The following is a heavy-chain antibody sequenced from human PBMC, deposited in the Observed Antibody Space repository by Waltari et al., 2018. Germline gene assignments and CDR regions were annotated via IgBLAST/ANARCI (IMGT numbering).Heavy chain of an antibody. CDR3: AKVEAYCGGDCYSPGAFDI. V-gene: IGHV3-23*04. D-gene: IGHD2-21*01. CDR1: GFTFRSYD. CDR2: ISGSGGST. J-gene: IGHJ3*02. Sequence: EVQLVESGGGLVQPGGSLRLSCAASGFTFRSYDMRWVRQAPGKGREWVSAISGSGGSTYYAVSVKGRFTISRDNSKNTLYLQMNSLRAEDTAVYYCAKVEAYCGGDCYSPGAFDIWGQGTMVTVSS.